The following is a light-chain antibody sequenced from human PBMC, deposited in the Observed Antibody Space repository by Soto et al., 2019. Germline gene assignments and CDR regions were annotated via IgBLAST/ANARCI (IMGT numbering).Light chain of an antibody. CDR2: WAS. V-gene: IGKV4-1*01. CDR1: QSVLYSANNKNY. CDR3: QQYESTPPT. J-gene: IGKJ2*01. Sequence: DIVMTQSPDSLAVSLGERATINCKYSQSVLYSANNKNYLAWYQQRPGQPPKQLIYWASTRESGVPDRFSGSGSGTDFTPTITSLQAEDVAVYYCQQYESTPPTLGQGTKLEIK.